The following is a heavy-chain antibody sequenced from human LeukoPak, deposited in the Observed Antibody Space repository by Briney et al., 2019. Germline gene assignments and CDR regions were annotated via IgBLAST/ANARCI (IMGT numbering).Heavy chain of an antibody. CDR1: GGTFSSYA. J-gene: IGHJ4*02. D-gene: IGHD6-13*01. CDR3: ARDKYSSSWYGPYDY. CDR2: IIPIFGTA. V-gene: IGHV1-69*13. Sequence: SVKGSCKASGGTFSSYAISWVRQAPGQGLEWMGGIIPIFGTADYAQKFQGRVTITADESTSTAYMELSSLRSEDTAVYYCARDKYSSSWYGPYDYWGQGTLVTVSS.